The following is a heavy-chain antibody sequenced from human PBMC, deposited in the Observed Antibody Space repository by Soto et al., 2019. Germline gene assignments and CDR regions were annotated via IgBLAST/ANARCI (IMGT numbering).Heavy chain of an antibody. CDR2: IWYDGSNK. V-gene: IGHV3-33*01. CDR1: GFTFSSYG. Sequence: GGPLRLSCAAAGFTFSSYGMHWVRRAPGKGLEWVAVIWYDGSNKYYADSVKGRFTISRDNSKNTLYLQMNSLRAEDTAVYYCARDLSGQWLDYFDYWGEGTLVTVSS. CDR3: ARDLSGQWLDYFDY. J-gene: IGHJ4*02. D-gene: IGHD6-19*01.